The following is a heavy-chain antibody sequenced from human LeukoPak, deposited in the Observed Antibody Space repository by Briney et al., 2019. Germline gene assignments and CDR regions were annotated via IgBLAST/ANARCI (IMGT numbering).Heavy chain of an antibody. V-gene: IGHV4-38-2*02. D-gene: IGHD2-2*01. CDR1: GYSISSGYY. CDR3: ARDLEGIVVVPATYYYYYYMDV. J-gene: IGHJ6*03. CDR2: IYHSGST. Sequence: SETLSLTCAVSGYSISSGYYWGWIRQPPGKGLEWIGSIYHSGSTYYNPSLKSRVTMSVDTSKNQFSLKLSSVTAADTAVYYCARDLEGIVVVPATYYYYYYMDVWGKGTTVTVSS.